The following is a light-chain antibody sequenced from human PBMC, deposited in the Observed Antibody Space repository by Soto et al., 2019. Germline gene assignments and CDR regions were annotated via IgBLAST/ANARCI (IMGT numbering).Light chain of an antibody. CDR2: GAS. CDR3: QQYNNWPPLT. Sequence: EMVMTQSPATLSVSPGERATLSCRASQSVSSNLAWYQQKPGQGPRLLIYGASTRATGIPARFSGSGSGTEFTLTISSLQSEDFAVYYCQQYNNWPPLTFGGGTKVEIK. CDR1: QSVSSN. J-gene: IGKJ4*01. V-gene: IGKV3-15*01.